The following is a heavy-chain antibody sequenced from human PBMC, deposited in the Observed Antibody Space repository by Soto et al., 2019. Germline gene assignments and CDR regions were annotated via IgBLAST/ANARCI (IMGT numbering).Heavy chain of an antibody. CDR3: AKDAPGSGWLSDY. CDR2: ISGNGGT. J-gene: IGHJ4*02. CDR1: GVTFSIYA. V-gene: IGHV3-23*01. D-gene: IGHD3-22*01. Sequence: EVQLLESGGGLVQPGGSLRLSCAASGVTFSIYAMSWVRQVPGKGLEWVSTISGNGGTSYADFVRGRFTISRDNSNYTLYLQMNSLRVDATAISYCAKDAPGSGWLSDYWGKGTLVTVSS.